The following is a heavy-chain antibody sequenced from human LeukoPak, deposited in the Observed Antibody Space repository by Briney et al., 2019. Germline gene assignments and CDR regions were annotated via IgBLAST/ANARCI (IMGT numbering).Heavy chain of an antibody. Sequence: ASVKVSCKASGYTFTGYYMHWVRQAPGQGLEWMGWINPNSGGTNYAQKFQGWVTMTRDTSISTAYMELSRLRSDDTAVYYCARARMVATSDFDYWGQGTLVTVSS. D-gene: IGHD5-12*01. CDR1: GYTFTGYY. CDR3: ARARMVATSDFDY. J-gene: IGHJ4*02. CDR2: INPNSGGT. V-gene: IGHV1-2*04.